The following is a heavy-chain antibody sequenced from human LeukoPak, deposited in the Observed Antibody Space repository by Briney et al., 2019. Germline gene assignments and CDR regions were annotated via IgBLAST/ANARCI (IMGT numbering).Heavy chain of an antibody. V-gene: IGHV3-30*04. J-gene: IGHJ4*02. D-gene: IGHD1-26*01. Sequence: GGSLRLSCAASGFTFSSYAIHWVRQAPGKGLEWVAVIGHDGTYKDYRDSVKGRFTISRDNSKNTLYLQMNSLRAEDTAFYYCVRDLRVGRYFDYWGQGTLVTVSS. CDR3: VRDLRVGRYFDY. CDR1: GFTFSSYA. CDR2: IGHDGTYK.